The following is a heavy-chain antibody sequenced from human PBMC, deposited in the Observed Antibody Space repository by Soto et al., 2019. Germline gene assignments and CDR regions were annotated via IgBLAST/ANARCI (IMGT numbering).Heavy chain of an antibody. D-gene: IGHD2-15*01. Sequence: SETLSLTCAVSGDCISSYYCMWIRQPPGKGLESIGYLYYGRSANYNPSLKSRVTLSVDTSTNQCSLTLSSMTAADTAVYYCARGVAVEGNSSPDMFDYWGQGTQVTVSS. J-gene: IGHJ4*02. CDR2: LYYGRSA. V-gene: IGHV4-59*01. CDR3: ARGVAVEGNSSPDMFDY. CDR1: GDCISSYY.